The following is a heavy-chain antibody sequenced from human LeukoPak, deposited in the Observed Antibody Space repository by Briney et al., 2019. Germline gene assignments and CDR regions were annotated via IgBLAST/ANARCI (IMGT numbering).Heavy chain of an antibody. CDR1: GYTFTGYY. CDR3: ARLEGYCSGGSCYSNYYMDV. V-gene: IGHV1-2*02. J-gene: IGHJ6*03. CDR2: INPNSGGT. Sequence: ASVKVPCKASGYTFTGYYMHRVRQAPGQGLEWMGWINPNSGGTNYAQKFQGRVTMTRDTSISTAYMELSRLRSDDTAVYYCARLEGYCSGGSCYSNYYMDVWGKGTTVTVSS. D-gene: IGHD2-15*01.